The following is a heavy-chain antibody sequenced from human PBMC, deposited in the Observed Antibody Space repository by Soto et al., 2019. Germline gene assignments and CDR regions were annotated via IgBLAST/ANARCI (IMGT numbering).Heavy chain of an antibody. V-gene: IGHV3-48*01. CDR1: GCTFSSYS. D-gene: IGHD3-3*01. CDR2: ISSSSSTI. Sequence: VGSLRLSCAASGCTFSSYSMNWFRQAPGKGLEWVSYISSSSSTIYYADSVKGRATIKPDTSKNQFSLQLNSVTPEDTAVYYCARGPAILNPWGQGILVTVSS. CDR3: ARGPAILNP. J-gene: IGHJ5*02.